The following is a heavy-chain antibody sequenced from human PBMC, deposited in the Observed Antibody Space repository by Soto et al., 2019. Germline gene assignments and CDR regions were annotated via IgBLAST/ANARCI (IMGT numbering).Heavy chain of an antibody. D-gene: IGHD2-21*01. J-gene: IGHJ6*02. CDR1: GFTFSNYW. CDR3: ARDGSAYSYGMDV. Sequence: GSLRLSCAASGFTFSNYWMHWVRQAPGKGLEWVSVIYSGGSTYYADSVKGRFTISRDNSKNTLYLQMNSLRAEDTAVYYCARDGSAYSYGMDVWGQGTTVTVSS. CDR2: IYSGGST. V-gene: IGHV3-53*01.